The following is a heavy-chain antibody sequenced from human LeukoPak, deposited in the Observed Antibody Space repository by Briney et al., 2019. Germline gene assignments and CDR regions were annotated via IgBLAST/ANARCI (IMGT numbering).Heavy chain of an antibody. J-gene: IGHJ4*02. Sequence: SETLSLTCAVSGGSISSSNWWSWVRQPPGKGLEWIGEIYHSGSTNYNPSLESRVTISVDKSKNQFSLKLSSVTAADTAVYYCARSYSSSWYGTFDYLGQGTLVTVSS. CDR1: GGSISSSNW. CDR3: ARSYSSSWYGTFDY. CDR2: IYHSGST. V-gene: IGHV4-4*02. D-gene: IGHD6-13*01.